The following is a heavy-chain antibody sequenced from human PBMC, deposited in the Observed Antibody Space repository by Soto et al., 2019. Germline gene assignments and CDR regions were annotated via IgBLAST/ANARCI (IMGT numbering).Heavy chain of an antibody. D-gene: IGHD3-22*01. J-gene: IGHJ6*02. CDR1: GFKISSSS. Sequence: EVQLLESGGGLVQPGGSLRLSCAAFGFKISSSSMNWVRQAPGRGLEWVAYISDSGSNTLYADSVKGRCTVSRDTAKNSLYRQMSSLRVEDRVVYYCARYYYDSSGYDGMDVWGQGTTVTVS. CDR3: ARYYYDSSGYDGMDV. V-gene: IGHV3-48*01. CDR2: ISDSGSNT.